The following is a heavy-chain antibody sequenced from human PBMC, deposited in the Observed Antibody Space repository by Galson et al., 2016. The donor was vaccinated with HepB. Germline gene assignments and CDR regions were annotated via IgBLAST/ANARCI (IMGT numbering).Heavy chain of an antibody. CDR2: ISAYNGNT. D-gene: IGHD1-26*01. Sequence: SVKVSCKASGYTFTSYGISWVRQAPGQGLEWMGWISAYNGNTNYAQKLQGRVTMTTDTSTSTAYMELRSLRSDDTAVYYCARLPTRVGVRANWFDPWGQGTLVTVSS. V-gene: IGHV1-18*04. CDR3: ARLPTRVGVRANWFDP. J-gene: IGHJ5*02. CDR1: GYTFTSYG.